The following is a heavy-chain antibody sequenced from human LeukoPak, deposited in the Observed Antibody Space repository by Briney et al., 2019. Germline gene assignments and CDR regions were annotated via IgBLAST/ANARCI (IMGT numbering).Heavy chain of an antibody. CDR2: IYTSGST. J-gene: IGHJ4*02. CDR3: AGESYDSSGYYSSEFFDY. Sequence: SETLSLTCTVSGGSISSYYWSWIRQPAGKGLEWIGRIYTSGSTNYNPSLKSRVTMSVDTSKNQFSLKLSSVTAADTAVYYCAGESYDSSGYYSSEFFDYWGQGTLVTVSS. CDR1: GGSISSYY. D-gene: IGHD3-22*01. V-gene: IGHV4-4*07.